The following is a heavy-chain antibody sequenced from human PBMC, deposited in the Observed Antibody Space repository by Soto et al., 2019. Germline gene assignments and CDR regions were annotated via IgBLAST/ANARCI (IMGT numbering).Heavy chain of an antibody. D-gene: IGHD4-4*01. CDR3: ATHDYSNYGAYYYYYGMDV. Sequence: GGSLRLSCAASGFTVSSNYMSWVRQAPGKGLEWVSVIYSGGSTYYADSVKGRFTISRDNSKNTLYLQMNSLRAEDTAVYYCATHDYSNYGAYYYYYGMDVWGQGTLVTVSS. CDR1: GFTVSSNY. V-gene: IGHV3-53*01. J-gene: IGHJ6*02. CDR2: IYSGGST.